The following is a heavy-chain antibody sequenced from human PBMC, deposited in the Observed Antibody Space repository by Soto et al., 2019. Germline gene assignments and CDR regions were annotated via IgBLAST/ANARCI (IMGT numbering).Heavy chain of an antibody. CDR2: IIPIFGTA. CDR3: AREGRPAIPAGNYYYYCRDL. J-gene: IGHJ6*02. Sequence: SVKLSCKASGGTFSSYAISWVRQAPGQGLEWMGGIIPIFGTANYAQKFQGRVTITADESTSTAYMELSSLRSEDTAVYYCAREGRPAIPAGNYYYYCRDLRG. CDR1: GGTFSSYA. D-gene: IGHD2-2*01. V-gene: IGHV1-69*01.